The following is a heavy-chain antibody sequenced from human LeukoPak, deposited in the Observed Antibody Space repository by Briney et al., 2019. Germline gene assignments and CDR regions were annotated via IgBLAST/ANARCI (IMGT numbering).Heavy chain of an antibody. D-gene: IGHD3-3*01. V-gene: IGHV3-43*01. J-gene: IGHJ6*03. Sequence: GGSLRLSCAASGFNFDDYTMHWVRQAPGKGLEWVSLVAWDGGGTFFADSVKGRFTISRDNAKNSLYLQMNSLRAEDTAVYYCARDVSEFWSGQYYYYMDVWGKGTTVTVSS. CDR1: GFNFDDYT. CDR3: ARDVSEFWSGQYYYYMDV. CDR2: VAWDGGGT.